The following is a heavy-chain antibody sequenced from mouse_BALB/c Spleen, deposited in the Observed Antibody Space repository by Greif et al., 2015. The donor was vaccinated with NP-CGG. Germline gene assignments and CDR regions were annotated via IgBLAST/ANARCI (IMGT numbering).Heavy chain of an antibody. CDR2: IYPSDSYT. CDR3: TRSYYYGSSYAY. D-gene: IGHD1-1*01. V-gene: IGHV1-69*02. CDR1: GYTFTSYW. J-gene: IGHJ3*01. Sequence: QVQLQQSGAELARPGASVKLSCKASGYTFTSYWINWVKQRPGQGLEWIGNIYPSDSYTNYNQKFKDKATLTVDKSSSTAYMQHSSPTSEDSAVYYCTRSYYYGSSYAYWGQGTLVTVSA.